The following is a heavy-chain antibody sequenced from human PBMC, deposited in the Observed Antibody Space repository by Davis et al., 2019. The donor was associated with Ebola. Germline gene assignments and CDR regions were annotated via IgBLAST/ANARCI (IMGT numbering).Heavy chain of an antibody. V-gene: IGHV3-11*04. CDR1: GFTFSDYY. Sequence: GESLKIFCSASGFTFSDYYMSWIRQAPGKGLEWVSYISSSGSTIYYADSVKGRFTISRDNAKNSLYLQMNSLRAEDTAVYYCARGITVTTLHDAFDIWGQGTMVTVSS. D-gene: IGHD4-17*01. J-gene: IGHJ3*02. CDR2: ISSSGSTI. CDR3: ARGITVTTLHDAFDI.